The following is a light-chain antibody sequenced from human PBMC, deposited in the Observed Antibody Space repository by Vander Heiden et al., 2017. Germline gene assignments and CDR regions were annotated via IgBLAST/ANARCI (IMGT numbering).Light chain of an antibody. Sequence: DIQLTQSPSFLSASVGDRVTIPCRASHNIGRNLNWYQHKPGRAPRLMMKAVSSLQSGVPSRCMGRESGTDVSITGSGSGTEFTLTISRLQPDDFATYYCQQTDSMPLTFGHGTKVDIK. V-gene: IGKV1-39*01. CDR1: HNIGRN. CDR2: AVS. CDR3: QQTDSMPLT. J-gene: IGKJ3*01.